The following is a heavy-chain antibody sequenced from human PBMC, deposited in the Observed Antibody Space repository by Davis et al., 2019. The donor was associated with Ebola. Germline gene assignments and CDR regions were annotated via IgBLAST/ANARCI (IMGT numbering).Heavy chain of an antibody. CDR2: IKQDESQK. J-gene: IGHJ5*02. CDR3: GRDGVPAAVDL. CDR1: GYTFRRDW. Sequence: GESPKIPCVGPGYTFRRDWMTWLRQAPGKGLEWVANIKQDESQKYYVDSVKGRFTISRDNAKNSLYLQMNSLGAEDTAVYYCGRDGVPAAVDLWGQGTLLTVSS. V-gene: IGHV3-7*01. D-gene: IGHD2-2*01.